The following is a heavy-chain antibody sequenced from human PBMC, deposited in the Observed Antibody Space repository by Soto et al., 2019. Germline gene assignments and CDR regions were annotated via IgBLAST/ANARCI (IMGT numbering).Heavy chain of an antibody. CDR2: ISSSSSTI. J-gene: IGHJ6*03. CDR3: ARDSGYDFWSGLNYYYYYMDV. D-gene: IGHD3-3*01. V-gene: IGHV3-48*01. Sequence: GGSLRLPWAAAGLTFGSYGRSWVRQAPGKGLEWVSYISSSSSTIYYADSVKGRFTISRDNAKNSLYLQMNSLRAEDTAVYYCARDSGYDFWSGLNYYYYYMDVWGKGTTVTVS. CDR1: GLTFGSYG.